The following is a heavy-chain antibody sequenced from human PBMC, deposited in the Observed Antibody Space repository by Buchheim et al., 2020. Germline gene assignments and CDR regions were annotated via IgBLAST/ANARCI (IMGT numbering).Heavy chain of an antibody. CDR3: AKGVVPAMGGY. V-gene: IGHV3-30*18. Sequence: QVQLVESGGGVVQPGRSLRLSCAASGFTFSSYGMHWVRQAPGKGLEWVAVISYDGSNKYYADSVKGRFTISRDNSKNTLYLQMNSLRAEDTAVYYCAKGVVPAMGGYWGQGTL. CDR1: GFTFSSYG. CDR2: ISYDGSNK. D-gene: IGHD2-2*01. J-gene: IGHJ4*02.